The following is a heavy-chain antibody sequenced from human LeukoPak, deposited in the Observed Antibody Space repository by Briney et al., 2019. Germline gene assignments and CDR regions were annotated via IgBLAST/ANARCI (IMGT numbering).Heavy chain of an antibody. J-gene: IGHJ4*02. D-gene: IGHD5-18*01. V-gene: IGHV3-23*01. CDR1: GFTFSSYA. CDR3: AKGEGIQLLFDY. CDR2: ISCSGGST. Sequence: GGSLRLSCAASGFTFSSYAMSWVRQAPGKGLEWVSAISCSGGSTYYADSVKGRFTISRDNSKNTLYLQMNSLRAEDTAVYYCAKGEGIQLLFDYWGQGTLVTVSS.